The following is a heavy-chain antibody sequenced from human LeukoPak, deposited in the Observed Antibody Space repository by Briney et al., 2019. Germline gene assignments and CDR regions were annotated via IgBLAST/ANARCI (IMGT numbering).Heavy chain of an antibody. CDR1: GGSFSGYY. Sequence: SETLSLTCAVYGGSFSGYYWSWIRQPPGKGLEWIGYIYYSGSTNYNPSLKSRVTISVDTSKNQFSLKLSSVTAADTAVYYCARICGDSGYPTYYYYMDVWGKGTTVTVSS. D-gene: IGHD3-22*01. CDR2: IYYSGST. CDR3: ARICGDSGYPTYYYYMDV. V-gene: IGHV4-59*01. J-gene: IGHJ6*03.